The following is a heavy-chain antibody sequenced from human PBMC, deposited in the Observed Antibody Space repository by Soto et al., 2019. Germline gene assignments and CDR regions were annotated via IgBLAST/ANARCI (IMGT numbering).Heavy chain of an antibody. CDR1: GFTFSSYG. Sequence: GGSLRLSCAASGFTFSSYGMHWVRQAPGKGLEWVAVISYDGSNKYYADSVKGRFTISRDNSKNTLYLQMNSLRAEDTAVYYCAKDLEGAAAGTIDYWGQGTLVTVSS. CDR2: ISYDGSNK. CDR3: AKDLEGAAAGTIDY. D-gene: IGHD6-13*01. J-gene: IGHJ4*02. V-gene: IGHV3-30*18.